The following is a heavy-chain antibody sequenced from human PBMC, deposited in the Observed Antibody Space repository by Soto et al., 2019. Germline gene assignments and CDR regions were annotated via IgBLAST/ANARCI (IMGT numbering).Heavy chain of an antibody. CDR3: ARDSVDGGGYGYFYYGSGSYFDY. Sequence: GGSLRLSCAASGFTFSSYEMNWVRQAPGKGLEWVSYISSSGSTIYYADSVKGRFTISRDNAKNSLYLQMNSLRAEDTAVYYCARDSVDGGGYGYFYYGSGSYFDYWGQGTLVTVSS. CDR1: GFTFSSYE. V-gene: IGHV3-48*03. J-gene: IGHJ4*02. CDR2: ISSSGSTI. D-gene: IGHD3-10*01.